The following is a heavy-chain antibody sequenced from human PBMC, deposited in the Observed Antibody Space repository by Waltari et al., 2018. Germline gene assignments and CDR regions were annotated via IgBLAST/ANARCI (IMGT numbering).Heavy chain of an antibody. Sequence: QVTLKESGPALVKPTQTLTLTCTFSGFSLSTSGMRVSWTRQPPGKALEWLARIDWDDDKFYSTSLKTRLTISKDTSKNQVVLTMTNMDPVDTATYYCARYSSSLYYFDYWGQGTLVTVSS. D-gene: IGHD6-13*01. CDR1: GFSLSTSGMR. CDR3: ARYSSSLYYFDY. J-gene: IGHJ4*02. V-gene: IGHV2-70*04. CDR2: IDWDDDK.